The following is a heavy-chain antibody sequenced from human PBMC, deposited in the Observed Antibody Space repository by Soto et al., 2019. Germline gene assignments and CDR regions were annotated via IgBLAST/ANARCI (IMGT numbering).Heavy chain of an antibody. J-gene: IGHJ6*02. CDR1: GFSVSTGGVG. Sequence: ESGPTLVNPTQTLTLTCTFSGFSVSTGGVGVAWIRQPPGKALEWLALIYWDDDKRYSPFLQSRVTITKDTSKNQVVLTMTNMDPVDTATYYCAHKGGRGAGMDVWGQGTTVTVSS. CDR2: IYWDDDK. D-gene: IGHD2-15*01. V-gene: IGHV2-5*02. CDR3: AHKGGRGAGMDV.